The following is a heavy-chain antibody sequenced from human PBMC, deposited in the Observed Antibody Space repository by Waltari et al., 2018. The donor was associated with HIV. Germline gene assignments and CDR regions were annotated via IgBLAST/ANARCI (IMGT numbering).Heavy chain of an antibody. CDR2: IYPGDSDT. D-gene: IGHD4-17*01. CDR1: GYSFTSYW. CDR3: ARPLTTATTGGFNAFDI. J-gene: IGHJ3*02. V-gene: IGHV5-51*03. Sequence: EVQLVQSGAEVKKPGESLKISCKGSGYSFTSYWIGWVRQMPGKGLEWMGIIYPGDSDTSYSPSFQGQVTISADKSISTAYLQWSSLKASDTAMYYCARPLTTATTGGFNAFDIWGQGTMVTVSS.